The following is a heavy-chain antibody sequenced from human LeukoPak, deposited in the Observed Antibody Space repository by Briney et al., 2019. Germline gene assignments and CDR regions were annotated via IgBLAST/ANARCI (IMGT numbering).Heavy chain of an antibody. J-gene: IGHJ4*02. CDR2: VFYNGAT. CDR1: GGSISSSIYY. Sequence: PSETLSLTCIVSGGSISSSIYYWAWVRQPPGKGLEWIGTVFYNGATQYSPSLRSRVTISIDTSTNQFSLKLTSVTAADTAVYYCVRNIYTSSYYFDYWGQGTLVTVSS. CDR3: VRNIYTSSYYFDY. D-gene: IGHD6-6*01. V-gene: IGHV4-39*07.